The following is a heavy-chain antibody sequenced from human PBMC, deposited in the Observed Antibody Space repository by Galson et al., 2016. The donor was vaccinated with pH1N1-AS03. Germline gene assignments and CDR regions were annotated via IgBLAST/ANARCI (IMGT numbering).Heavy chain of an antibody. CDR2: IIGIFGTT. D-gene: IGHD2-2*01. CDR1: GGIFKSNA. V-gene: IGHV1-69*06. CDR3: ARGGGYHLTHPLDG. J-gene: IGHJ6*02. Sequence: SVKVSCKASGGIFKSNAITWVRQAPGQGREWMGGIIGIFGTTNYAQKFQGRVTITADKSASIVYMELSSLTSEDTAVYYCARGGGYHLTHPLDGWGQGTTVTVSS.